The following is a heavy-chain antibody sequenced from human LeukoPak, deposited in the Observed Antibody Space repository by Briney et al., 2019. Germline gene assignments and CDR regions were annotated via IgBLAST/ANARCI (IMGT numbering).Heavy chain of an antibody. J-gene: IGHJ6*03. V-gene: IGHV3-21*01. D-gene: IGHD1-26*01. Sequence: GGSLRLSCAASGFTFSSYSMNWVRQAPGKELEWVSSISSSSSYIYYADSVKGRFTISRDNAKNSLYLQMNSLRAEDTAVYYCARDRESYMDVWGKGTTVTISS. CDR1: GFTFSSYS. CDR2: ISSSSSYI. CDR3: ARDRESYMDV.